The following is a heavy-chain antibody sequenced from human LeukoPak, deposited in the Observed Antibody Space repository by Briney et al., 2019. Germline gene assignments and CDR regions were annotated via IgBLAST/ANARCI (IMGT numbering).Heavy chain of an antibody. Sequence: PSQTLSLTCTVSGGSITSGTYYWSWIRQPAGKGLEWIGRIYASGNSNYNPSLKSRVTISRDTSKNQFSLKLSSVTAADTAVYYCARKAVVITQRYFDYWGQGTLVTVSS. D-gene: IGHD3-22*01. CDR2: IYASGNS. V-gene: IGHV4-61*02. CDR1: GGSITSGTYY. CDR3: ARKAVVITQRYFDY. J-gene: IGHJ4*02.